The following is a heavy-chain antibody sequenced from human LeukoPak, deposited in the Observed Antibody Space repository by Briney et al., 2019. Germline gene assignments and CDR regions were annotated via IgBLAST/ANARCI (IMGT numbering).Heavy chain of an antibody. V-gene: IGHV3-48*04. D-gene: IGHD4-17*01. J-gene: IGHJ4*02. CDR2: ISSSGSTI. CDR3: AREVGDYGDYSPEPNDY. Sequence: GGSLRLSCAASGFTFSSYGMNWVRQAPGKGLEWVSYISSSGSTIYYADSVKGRFTISRDNAKNSLYLQMNSLRAEDTAVYYCAREVGDYGDYSPEPNDYWGQGTLVTVSS. CDR1: GFTFSSYG.